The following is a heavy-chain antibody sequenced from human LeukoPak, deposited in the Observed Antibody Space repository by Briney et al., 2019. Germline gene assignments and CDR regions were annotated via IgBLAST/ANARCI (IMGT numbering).Heavy chain of an antibody. CDR2: IIPILGIA. J-gene: IGHJ4*02. CDR3: ARDLGDTAMTLPPFDY. D-gene: IGHD5-18*01. CDR1: GGTFSSYA. Sequence: ASVKVSCKASGGTFSSYAISWVRQAPGQGLEWMGRIIPILGIANYAQKFQGRVTITADKSTSTAYMELSSLGSEDTAVYYCARDLGDTAMTLPPFDYWGQGTLVTVSS. V-gene: IGHV1-69*04.